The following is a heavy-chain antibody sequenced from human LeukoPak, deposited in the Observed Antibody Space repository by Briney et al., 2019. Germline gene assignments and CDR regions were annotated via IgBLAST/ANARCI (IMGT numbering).Heavy chain of an antibody. Sequence: GGSLRLSCAASGFTFSSYAMSWVRQAPGKGQEWVSAISGSGGSTYYADSVKGRFTISRDNSKNTLYLQMNSLRAEDTAVYYCAKVLLLWFGEAGFDYWGQGTLVTVSS. CDR2: ISGSGGST. J-gene: IGHJ4*02. V-gene: IGHV3-23*01. CDR3: AKVLLLWFGEAGFDY. D-gene: IGHD3-10*01. CDR1: GFTFSSYA.